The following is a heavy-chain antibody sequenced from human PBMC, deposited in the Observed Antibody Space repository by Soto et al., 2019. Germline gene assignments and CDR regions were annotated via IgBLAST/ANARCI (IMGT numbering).Heavy chain of an antibody. CDR1: GFTFSSYA. J-gene: IGHJ5*02. D-gene: IGHD3-10*01. CDR2: ISGSGGRT. Sequence: EVQLLESGGGLVQPGGSLRLSCAASGFTFSSYAMSWVRQATGKGLEWVSAISGSGGRTYYADSVKGRFTISRDNSKNTLYLQMNSLRAEDTAVYYCAKDRTTRVRGVKFNWFDPWGQGTLVTVSS. V-gene: IGHV3-23*01. CDR3: AKDRTTRVRGVKFNWFDP.